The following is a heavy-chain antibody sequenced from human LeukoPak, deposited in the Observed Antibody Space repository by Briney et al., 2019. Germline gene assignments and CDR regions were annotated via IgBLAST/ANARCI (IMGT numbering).Heavy chain of an antibody. J-gene: IGHJ6*03. CDR3: AKDVVNCGSTSCYFYYYMDV. V-gene: IGHV3-30*02. Sequence: GGSLRLSCATSGFTFSTYGMHWVRQAPGKGLEWVAFLRYDGSNKYYADSVKGRLTISRDNSKNTLYLQMNSLRAEDTAVYYCAKDVVNCGSTSCYFYYYMDVWGKGTTVTVSS. D-gene: IGHD2-2*01. CDR2: LRYDGSNK. CDR1: GFTFSTYG.